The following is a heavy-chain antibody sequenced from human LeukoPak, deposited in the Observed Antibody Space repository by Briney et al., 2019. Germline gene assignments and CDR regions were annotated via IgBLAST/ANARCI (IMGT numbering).Heavy chain of an antibody. V-gene: IGHV4-59*01. CDR1: GGSISSYY. D-gene: IGHD3-10*01. CDR3: ARVPGVRGVILRWFDP. Sequence: SETLSLTCTVSGGSISSYYWSWIRQPPGKGLEWIGYIYYSGSTNYNPSLKSRVTISVDTSKNQFSLKLSSVTAADTAVYYCARVPGVRGVILRWFDPWGQGTLVTVSS. J-gene: IGHJ5*02. CDR2: IYYSGST.